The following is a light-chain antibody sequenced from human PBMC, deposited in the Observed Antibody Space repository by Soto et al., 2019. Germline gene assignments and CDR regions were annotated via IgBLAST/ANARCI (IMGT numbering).Light chain of an antibody. V-gene: IGLV3-21*02. CDR3: QVWDSSSDYV. CDR1: NIETKS. CDR2: DAY. J-gene: IGLJ1*01. Sequence: SYELTQAASASVAPGQTVRISCRGENIETKSVHWYQQRPGQAPDLVVFDAYARPSRLPERFSGSNSGTTATLTITRVEGGDEADYCCQVWDSSSDYVFGSGTKVTV.